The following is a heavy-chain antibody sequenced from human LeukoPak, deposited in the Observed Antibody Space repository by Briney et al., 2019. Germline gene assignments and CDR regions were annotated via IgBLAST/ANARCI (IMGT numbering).Heavy chain of an antibody. CDR1: GGFISSYY. CDR3: ARDRGDGYS. CDR2: IYYSGST. Sequence: SETLSLTCTVSGGFISSYYWSWIRQPPGKGLEWIGYIYYSGSTNYNPSLKSRVTISVDTSKNQFSLKLSSVTAADTAVYYCARDRGDGYSWGQGTLVTVSS. J-gene: IGHJ4*02. V-gene: IGHV4-59*01. D-gene: IGHD5-24*01.